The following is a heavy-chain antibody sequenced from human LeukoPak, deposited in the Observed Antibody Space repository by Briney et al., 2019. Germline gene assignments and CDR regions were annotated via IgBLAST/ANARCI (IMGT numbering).Heavy chain of an antibody. Sequence: PGGSLRLSCVASGFTFSSYGMHWVRQAPGKGLEWVAFIRYDGSNKYYADSVKGRFTISRDNSKNTLYLQMNSLRAEDTAVYYCAKDGGETIDYWGQGTLVTVSS. J-gene: IGHJ4*02. CDR1: GFTFSSYG. CDR2: IRYDGSNK. CDR3: AKDGGETIDY. D-gene: IGHD3-16*01. V-gene: IGHV3-30*02.